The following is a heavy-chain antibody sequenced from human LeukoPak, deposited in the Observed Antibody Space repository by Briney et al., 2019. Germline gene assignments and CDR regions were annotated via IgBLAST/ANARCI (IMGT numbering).Heavy chain of an antibody. V-gene: IGHV4-4*07. D-gene: IGHD6-25*01. Sequence: PSETLSLTCIVSGGSISSYYWSWIRQPAGKGLEWIGRIYTSGSTNYNPSLKSRVTMSVDTSENQFSLKLSSVTAADTAVYYCARERLRGIGAFDIWGQGTMVTVSS. CDR3: ARERLRGIGAFDI. CDR1: GGSISSYY. CDR2: IYTSGST. J-gene: IGHJ3*02.